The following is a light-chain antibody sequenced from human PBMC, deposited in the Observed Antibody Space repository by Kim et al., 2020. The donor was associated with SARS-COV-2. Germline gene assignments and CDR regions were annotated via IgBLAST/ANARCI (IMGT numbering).Light chain of an antibody. CDR2: DVT. J-gene: IGLJ1*01. CDR3: CSYSGSPPYV. V-gene: IGLV2-11*01. CDR1: SSDVGGYNY. Sequence: QSALTQPRSVSGPPGQSVTISCTGTSSDVGGYNYVSWYQQHPGRAPKLMIYDVTVRPSGVPDRFSASKSGNTASLTISGLQAEDEADYYCCSYSGSPPYVIGTGTKVTVL.